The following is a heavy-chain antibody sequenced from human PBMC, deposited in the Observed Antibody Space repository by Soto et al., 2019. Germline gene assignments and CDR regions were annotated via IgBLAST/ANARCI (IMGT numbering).Heavy chain of an antibody. J-gene: IGHJ1*01. D-gene: IGHD3-16*01. CDR1: GFTFRSYV. V-gene: IGHV3-30*19. CDR3: ARGGTTGGLDV. CDR2: TSYDGSDK. Sequence: QVQLVESGGGVVQPGTSLRVSCVGSGFTFRSYVIHWVRQAPGKGLEWVALTSYDGSDKYYGDSVRGRFTISRDNSRNTVDLQMDSLRVEDTAFYYCARGGTTGGLDVWGQGTLVSVSS.